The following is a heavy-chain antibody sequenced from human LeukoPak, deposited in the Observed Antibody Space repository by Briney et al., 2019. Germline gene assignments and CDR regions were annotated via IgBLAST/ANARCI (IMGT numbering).Heavy chain of an antibody. CDR2: ISSSSSSK. V-gene: IGHV3-48*01. Sequence: PGGSLRLSCAASGFTFSTYSMNWVRQAPGKGLEWVSYISSSSSSKYYADSVKGRFTISRDNVKNSLYLQLNSLRAEDTAVYYCARGSSSWYHYFDYWGQGTLVTVSS. CDR1: GFTFSTYS. CDR3: ARGSSSWYHYFDY. D-gene: IGHD6-13*01. J-gene: IGHJ4*02.